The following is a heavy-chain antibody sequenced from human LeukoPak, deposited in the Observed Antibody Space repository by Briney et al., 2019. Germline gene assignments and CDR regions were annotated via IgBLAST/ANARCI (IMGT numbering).Heavy chain of an antibody. D-gene: IGHD7-27*01. CDR3: ARKTGENYFDY. V-gene: IGHV3-33*01. CDR2: IWYDGSNK. CDR1: GFTFSSYG. J-gene: IGHJ4*02. Sequence: SGGSLRLSCAASGFTFSSYGMHWVRQAPGKGLEWVAVIWYDGSNKYYADSVKGRFTISRDNSKNTLYLQMNSLRAEDTAVYYCARKTGENYFDYWGQGTLVTVSS.